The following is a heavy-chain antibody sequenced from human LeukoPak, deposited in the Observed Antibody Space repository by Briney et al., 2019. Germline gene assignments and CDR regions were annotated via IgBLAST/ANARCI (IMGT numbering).Heavy chain of an antibody. CDR3: ARDRTPQYYYDSSGFDY. J-gene: IGHJ4*02. V-gene: IGHV1-69*13. CDR2: IIPIFGTA. D-gene: IGHD3-22*01. CDR1: GGTFSSYA. Sequence: SVKISCKASGGTFSSYAISWVRQAPGQGLEWVGGIIPIFGTANYAQKFQGRVTITADESTSTAYMELSSLRSEDTAVYYCARDRTPQYYYDSSGFDYWGQGTLVTVSS.